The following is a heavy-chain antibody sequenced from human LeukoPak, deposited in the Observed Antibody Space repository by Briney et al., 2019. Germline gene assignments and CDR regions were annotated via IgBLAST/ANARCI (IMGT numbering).Heavy chain of an antibody. J-gene: IGHJ4*02. CDR1: GFTVSSNY. D-gene: IGHD6-13*01. V-gene: IGHV3-53*01. Sequence: QPGGFLRLSCAASGFTVSSNYMSWVRQAPGKGLEWVSVIYSGGSTYYADSVKGRFTISRDNSKNTLYLQMNSLRAEDTAVYYCARENSNPHYFDYWGQGTLVTVSS. CDR2: IYSGGST. CDR3: ARENSNPHYFDY.